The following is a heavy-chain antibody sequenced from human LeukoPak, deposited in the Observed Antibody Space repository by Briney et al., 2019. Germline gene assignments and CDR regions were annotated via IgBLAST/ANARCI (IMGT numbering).Heavy chain of an antibody. Sequence: SGGSLRLSCAASGFTFSTYAMSWVRQAAGLGLHWVSAISGSGVRTYYADSVKGRFTISRDNSKKTLYLQMSSLRAEDTAVYYCAKERESSGYFDYWGQGALVTVSS. CDR2: ISGSGVRT. D-gene: IGHD3-22*01. J-gene: IGHJ4*02. V-gene: IGHV3-23*01. CDR3: AKERESSGYFDY. CDR1: GFTFSTYA.